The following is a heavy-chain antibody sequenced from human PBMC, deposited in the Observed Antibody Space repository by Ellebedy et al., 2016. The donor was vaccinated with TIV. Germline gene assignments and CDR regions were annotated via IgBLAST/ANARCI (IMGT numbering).Heavy chain of an antibody. CDR1: GFTFDTFA. V-gene: IGHV3-30-3*01. CDR3: ARVPAGAAGQNLDY. J-gene: IGHJ4*02. CDR2: ISSDGNNK. D-gene: IGHD6-13*01. Sequence: GGSLRLSCVASGFTFDTFAMTWVRQAPGKGLEWVAVISSDGNNKDFAASVKGRSTMSRDSSKGTVFLQVNSLRPEDTAVYYCARVPAGAAGQNLDYWGQGTLVTVSS.